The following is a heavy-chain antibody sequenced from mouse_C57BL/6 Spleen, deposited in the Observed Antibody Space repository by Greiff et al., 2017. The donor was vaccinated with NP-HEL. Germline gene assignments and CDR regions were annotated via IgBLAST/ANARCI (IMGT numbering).Heavy chain of an antibody. CDR2: INPNNGGT. CDR3: ARARLFITTVVAPFDW. D-gene: IGHD1-1*01. CDR1: GYTFTDYY. J-gene: IGHJ2*01. V-gene: IGHV1-26*01. Sequence: EVQLQQSGPELVKPGASVKISCKASGYTFTDYYMNWVKQSHGKSLEWIGDINPNNGGTSYNQKFKGKATLTVDKSSSTAYMELRSLTSEDSAVYYCARARLFITTVVAPFDWWGQGTTLTVSS.